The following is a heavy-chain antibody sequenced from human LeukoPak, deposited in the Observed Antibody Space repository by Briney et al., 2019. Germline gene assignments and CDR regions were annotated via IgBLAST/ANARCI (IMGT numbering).Heavy chain of an antibody. J-gene: IGHJ3*02. CDR2: ISSSSSTI. Sequence: GGSLRLSCAASGFTFSTYSMNWVRQASGKGLEWVSYISSSSSTIYYVDSVKGRFTISRDNAKNSLYLQMNSLRAKDTAVYYCAKTLGGNSDDAFDIWGQGTMVIVSS. CDR3: AKTLGGNSDDAFDI. V-gene: IGHV3-48*04. D-gene: IGHD4-23*01. CDR1: GFTFSTYS.